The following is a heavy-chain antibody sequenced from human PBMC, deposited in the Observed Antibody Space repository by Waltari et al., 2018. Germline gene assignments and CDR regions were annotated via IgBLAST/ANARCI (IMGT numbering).Heavy chain of an antibody. J-gene: IGHJ5*02. CDR3: ARDRGRGLYLDT. CDR1: GDSVSSAFL. D-gene: IGHD2-15*01. V-gene: IGHV4-4*02. CDR2: VHGSGRT. Sequence: QLQLQESGPGLVKPSGTLSLNCAVSGDSVSSAFLWNWVRQSPQKGLEWIGQVHGSGRTNYNPSFASRVTVSLDTSKHLFSLKMTSATAADTAVYYCARDRGRGLYLDTWGPGTLVTVSP.